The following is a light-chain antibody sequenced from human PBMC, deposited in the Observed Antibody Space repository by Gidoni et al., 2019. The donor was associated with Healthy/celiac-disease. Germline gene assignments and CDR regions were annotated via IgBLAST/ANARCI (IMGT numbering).Light chain of an antibody. Sequence: EIVMTQSPATLSVSPGERATISCRASQSVSSNLAWYQQKPGQAPSLLIYGASTRATGIPARFSGSGSGTEFTLTISSLQSEDFAVYYCQQYNNWPHTFGQGTKLEIK. V-gene: IGKV3-15*01. J-gene: IGKJ2*01. CDR1: QSVSSN. CDR2: GAS. CDR3: QQYNNWPHT.